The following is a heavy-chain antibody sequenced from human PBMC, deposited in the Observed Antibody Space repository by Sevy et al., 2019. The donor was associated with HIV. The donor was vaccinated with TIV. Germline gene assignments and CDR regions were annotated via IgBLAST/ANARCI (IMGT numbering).Heavy chain of an antibody. CDR2: ITSSGGTI. CDR1: GFTFSSYE. Sequence: GGSLRLSCAASGFTFSSYEMNWVRQAPGKGLEWVSYITSSGGTIYYADSVKGRFTISRDNAKNSLYLQMNSLRAEDTAVYYCAIGDCSSTSCYTDTPYGMDVWGQGTTVTVSS. CDR3: AIGDCSSTSCYTDTPYGMDV. J-gene: IGHJ6*02. V-gene: IGHV3-48*03. D-gene: IGHD2-2*02.